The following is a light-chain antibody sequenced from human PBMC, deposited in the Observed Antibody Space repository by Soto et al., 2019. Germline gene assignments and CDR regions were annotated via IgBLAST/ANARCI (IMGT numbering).Light chain of an antibody. CDR3: QQYDDLPLT. CDR1: QGISHD. Sequence: IQMTQSPSSLSASVGDTVAITCRASQGISHDLGWYQQKPGKAPKLLIFAASSLDAGVPSRFSGSGSGTDFTFTISGLQPEDVATYFCQQYDDLPLTFGGGTKVEI. J-gene: IGKJ4*01. CDR2: AAS. V-gene: IGKV1-33*01.